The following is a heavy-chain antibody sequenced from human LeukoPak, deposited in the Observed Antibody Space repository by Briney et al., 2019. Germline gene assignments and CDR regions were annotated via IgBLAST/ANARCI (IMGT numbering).Heavy chain of an antibody. CDR1: GYTFTGYY. V-gene: IGHV1-2*02. CDR3: ARVRLRGSGLDAFDV. D-gene: IGHD3-10*01. Sequence: ASVKVSCKASGYTFTGYYMDWVRQAPGQGREWMRWINPNSGGTNYAQKFQGRVTMTRETSISTAYMELSRLRSDDTAVYYCARVRLRGSGLDAFDVSGQGTMVTVSS. CDR2: INPNSGGT. J-gene: IGHJ3*01.